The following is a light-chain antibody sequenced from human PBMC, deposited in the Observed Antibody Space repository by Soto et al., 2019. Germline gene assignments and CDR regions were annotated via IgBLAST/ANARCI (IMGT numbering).Light chain of an antibody. CDR1: QSTSSW. CDR2: KAS. Sequence: DIKMSQSPSTLSASVGDRVAITCRASQSTSSWLAWYQQEPGKAPKLLIYKASSLESGVPSRFSGSGSGTEFTLTISSLQPDDFATYYCQQYNSYSWTFGQGTNVDIK. CDR3: QQYNSYSWT. J-gene: IGKJ1*01. V-gene: IGKV1-5*03.